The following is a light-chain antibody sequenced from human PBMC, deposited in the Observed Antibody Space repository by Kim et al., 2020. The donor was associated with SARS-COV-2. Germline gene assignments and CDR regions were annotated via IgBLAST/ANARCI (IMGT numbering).Light chain of an antibody. V-gene: IGLV1-44*01. J-gene: IGLJ3*02. CDR3: AAWDDSLNGGV. CDR1: SSNIGTYT. Sequence: GQRVTIACSGSSSNIGTYTVSWYQHLPGTAPKLLIYSNDERPSGVPDRFSGSKSGTSASLAISGLQSEDEGVYYCAAWDDSLNGGVFGGGPQLTVL. CDR2: SND.